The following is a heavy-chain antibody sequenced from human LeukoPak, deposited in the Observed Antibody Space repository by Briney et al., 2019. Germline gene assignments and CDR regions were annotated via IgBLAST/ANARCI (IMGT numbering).Heavy chain of an antibody. V-gene: IGHV1-69*04. CDR2: IIPIFGIA. CDR1: GGTFSSYA. CDR3: ARVGTMVRGVQPFVAFDI. D-gene: IGHD3-10*01. Sequence: SVKVSCKASGGTFSSYAISWVRQAPGQGLEWMGRIIPIFGIANYAQKFQGRVTITADKSTSTAYMELSSLRSEDTAVYYCARVGTMVRGVQPFVAFDIWGQGTMVTVSS. J-gene: IGHJ3*02.